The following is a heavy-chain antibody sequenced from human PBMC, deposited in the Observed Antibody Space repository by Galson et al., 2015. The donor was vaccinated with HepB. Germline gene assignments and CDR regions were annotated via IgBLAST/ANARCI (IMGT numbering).Heavy chain of an antibody. V-gene: IGHV6-1*01. CDR1: GDSVSSNSAA. D-gene: IGHD3-22*01. J-gene: IGHJ6*02. Sequence: CAISGDSVSSNSAAWNWIRRSPSRGLEWLGRTYYRSKWYNDYAVTVKSRITINPDTSKNQFSLQLNSVTPEDTAVYYCARTYYYDSSGYYPPTGYYGMDVWGQGTTVTVSS. CDR3: ARTYYYDSSGYYPPTGYYGMDV. CDR2: TYYRSKWYN.